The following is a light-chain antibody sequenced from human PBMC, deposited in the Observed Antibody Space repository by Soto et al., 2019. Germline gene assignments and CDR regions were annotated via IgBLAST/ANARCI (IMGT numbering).Light chain of an antibody. J-gene: IGLJ3*02. Sequence: YELTQPPSVSGAPGKTASVAYGGSNIGSKSVHWYQKKSGQAPVLVMYYDSDRPSGIPERFSGSNSGNTATLTISRVEAGDEADYYCQVWDISSGHVVFGGGTKLTVL. V-gene: IGLV3-21*01. CDR2: YDS. CDR1: NIGSKS. CDR3: QVWDISSGHVV.